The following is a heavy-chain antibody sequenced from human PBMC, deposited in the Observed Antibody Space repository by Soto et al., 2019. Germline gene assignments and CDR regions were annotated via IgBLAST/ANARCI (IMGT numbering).Heavy chain of an antibody. CDR1: GFTFSRYS. V-gene: IGHV3-21*01. J-gene: IGHJ4*02. Sequence: EVQLVESGGGLVKPGGCLRLSCAASGFTFSRYSRNWVRQAPGKGLEWVSFISSSGSDIYYADSVKGRFTISRDNAKTSMYLQLNSLRAGDAAVYDCARDFYGDYGFDYWGQGTLVTVYS. CDR3: ARDFYGDYGFDY. D-gene: IGHD4-17*01. CDR2: ISSSGSDI.